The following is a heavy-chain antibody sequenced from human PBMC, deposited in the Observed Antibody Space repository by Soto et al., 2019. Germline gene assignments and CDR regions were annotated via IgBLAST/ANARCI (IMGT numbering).Heavy chain of an antibody. CDR1: GGTSRSGGYY. CDR3: ARGPSGDKVDY. V-gene: IGHV4-30-4*08. Sequence: SETLSLTCTVSGGTSRSGGYYRSWIRQHPGKGLEWIGYIYYSGSTYYNPSLKGRVTISADTSETQFSLKLNSVSAADTAVYYCARGPSGDKVDYWGQGIQVTVSS. CDR2: IYYSGST. J-gene: IGHJ4*02. D-gene: IGHD7-27*01.